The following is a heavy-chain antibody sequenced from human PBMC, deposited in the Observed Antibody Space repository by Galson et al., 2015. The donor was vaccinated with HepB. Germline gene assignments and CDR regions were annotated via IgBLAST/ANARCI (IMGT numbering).Heavy chain of an antibody. CDR1: GFTFSNAW. Sequence: SLRLSCAASGFTFSNAWLTWVRQTPGKGLEWVGRIKSKTEGGTTDYAAPVKGRFTISRDDSKNTFYVEMNSLKTENTGVYYCTTGLCTSAGCHWDDAFEIWGQGTMVTVSP. D-gene: IGHD2-2*01. CDR3: TTGLCTSAGCHWDDAFEI. J-gene: IGHJ3*02. CDR2: IKSKTEGGTT. V-gene: IGHV3-15*01.